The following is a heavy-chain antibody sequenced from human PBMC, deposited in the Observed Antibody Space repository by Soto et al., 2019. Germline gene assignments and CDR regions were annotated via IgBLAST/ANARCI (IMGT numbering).Heavy chain of an antibody. Sequence: QVQLVQSGAEVKKPGASVKVSCKASGYTFTSYGISWVRQAPGQGLEWMGWISAYNGNTNYAQKLQGRVTMTTDTATSTAYMELRSLRSDDTAVYYCARVKHTAVAGGPIDYWGQGTLVTVSS. J-gene: IGHJ4*02. CDR1: GYTFTSYG. CDR2: ISAYNGNT. V-gene: IGHV1-18*01. D-gene: IGHD6-19*01. CDR3: ARVKHTAVAGGPIDY.